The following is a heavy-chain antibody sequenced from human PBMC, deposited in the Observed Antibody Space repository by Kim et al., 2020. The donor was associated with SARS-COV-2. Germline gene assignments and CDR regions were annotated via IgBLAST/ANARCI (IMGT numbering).Heavy chain of an antibody. Sequence: ASVKVSCKASGYTFTSYNINWVRQATGQGLEWMGWMNPNSGNTGYAQKFQGRVTMTRNTSLNTAYMELSSLRSEDTAVYYCARGRIAARRNYYYYMDVWGKGTTVTVSS. V-gene: IGHV1-8*01. CDR2: MNPNSGNT. J-gene: IGHJ6*03. CDR1: GYTFTSYN. CDR3: ARGRIAARRNYYYYMDV. D-gene: IGHD6-6*01.